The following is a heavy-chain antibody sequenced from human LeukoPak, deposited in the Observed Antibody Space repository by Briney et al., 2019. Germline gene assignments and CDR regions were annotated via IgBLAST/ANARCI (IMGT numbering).Heavy chain of an antibody. CDR1: GFTFSNYW. CDR2: LNADGNSI. V-gene: IGHV3-74*01. Sequence: GGSLRLSCAASGFTFSNYWMHWVRHAPGKGLVWVSRLNADGNSITYADSVRGRFTISRDNAKNTVHLQMNSLRAEDTAVYYCAREDGIAAAGTGDAFDIWGQGTMVTVSS. J-gene: IGHJ3*02. D-gene: IGHD6-13*01. CDR3: AREDGIAAAGTGDAFDI.